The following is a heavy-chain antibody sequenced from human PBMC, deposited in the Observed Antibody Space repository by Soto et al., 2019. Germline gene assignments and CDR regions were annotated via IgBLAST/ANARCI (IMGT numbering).Heavy chain of an antibody. D-gene: IGHD3-10*01. CDR1: GGTFSSYA. J-gene: IGHJ4*02. CDR2: IIPIFGTA. Sequence: QVQLVQSGAEVKKPGSSVKVSCKASGGTFSSYAISWVRQAPGQGLEWMGGIIPIFGTANYAQKFQGRVTMTADEATSTAYMERSSLRSVDTAVYYCARVGNAVGFGEPFFDYWGQGTLVTVS. V-gene: IGHV1-69*01. CDR3: ARVGNAVGFGEPFFDY.